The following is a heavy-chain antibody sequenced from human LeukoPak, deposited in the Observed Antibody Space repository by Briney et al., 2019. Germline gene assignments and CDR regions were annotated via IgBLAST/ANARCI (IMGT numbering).Heavy chain of an antibody. J-gene: IGHJ5*02. V-gene: IGHV4-34*01. D-gene: IGHD3-9*01. CDR3: ARDRSDILTGPLSP. CDR1: GGSFSGYY. CDR2: INHSGST. Sequence: SETLSLTCAVYGGSFSGYYWSWIRQPPGKGLEWIGEINHSGSTNYNPSLKSRVTISVDTSKNQFSLKLSSVTAADTAVYYCARDRSDILTGPLSPWGQGTLVTVSS.